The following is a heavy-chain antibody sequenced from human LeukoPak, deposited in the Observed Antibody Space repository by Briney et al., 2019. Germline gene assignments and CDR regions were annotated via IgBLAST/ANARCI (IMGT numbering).Heavy chain of an antibody. D-gene: IGHD2-8*01. CDR3: AKAPDFTDTKHELDY. J-gene: IGHJ4*02. CDR1: GFTFSSYA. CDR2: ISGSGGST. V-gene: IGHV3-23*01. Sequence: GVSLRLSCAASGFTFSSYAMSWVRQAPGKGLEWVSAISGSGGSTYYADSVKGRFTISGDNSKNTLYLQMNSLRAEDTAVYYCAKAPDFTDTKHELDYWGQGTLVTVSS.